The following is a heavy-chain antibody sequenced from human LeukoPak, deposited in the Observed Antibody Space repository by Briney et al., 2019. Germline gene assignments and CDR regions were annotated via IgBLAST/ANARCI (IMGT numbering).Heavy chain of an antibody. CDR2: MYHSGTT. V-gene: IGHV4-4*02. CDR3: ARSFGYADP. J-gene: IGHJ5*02. CDR1: GGSISSSNW. D-gene: IGHD5-12*01. Sequence: SETLSLTCAVSGGSISSSNWWSWVRQPPGKGLEWIGEMYHSGTTYYNPSLKSRVTISVDKSKNQFSLKVSSVTAADTAVYYCARSFGYADPWGQGTLVTVSS.